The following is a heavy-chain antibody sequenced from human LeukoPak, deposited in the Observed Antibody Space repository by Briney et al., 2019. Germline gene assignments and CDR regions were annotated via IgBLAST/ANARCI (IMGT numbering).Heavy chain of an antibody. J-gene: IGHJ4*02. Sequence: GGSLRLSCAASGFTFSSYAMSWVRQAPGKGLEWVSAISGSGGSTYYADSVKGRFTIPRDNSKNTLYLQMNSLRAEDTAVYYCAKGRWELLTGYFDYWGQGTLVTVSS. CDR1: GFTFSSYA. CDR2: ISGSGGST. D-gene: IGHD1-26*01. CDR3: AKGRWELLTGYFDY. V-gene: IGHV3-23*01.